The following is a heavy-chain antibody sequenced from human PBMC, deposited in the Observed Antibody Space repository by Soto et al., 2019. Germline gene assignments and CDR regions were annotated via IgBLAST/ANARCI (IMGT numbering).Heavy chain of an antibody. CDR1: GGTFSSYA. D-gene: IGHD6-13*01. V-gene: IGHV1-69*13. Sequence: SVKVSCKASGGTFSSYAISWVRQAPGQGLEWMGGIIPIFGTANYAQKFQGRVTITADESTSTAYMELSSLRSDDTAVYYCAREAAGPSSSFDYWGQGTLVTVSS. J-gene: IGHJ4*02. CDR2: IIPIFGTA. CDR3: AREAAGPSSSFDY.